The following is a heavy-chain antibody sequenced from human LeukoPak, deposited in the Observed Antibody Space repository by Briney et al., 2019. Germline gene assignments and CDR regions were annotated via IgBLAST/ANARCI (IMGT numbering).Heavy chain of an antibody. Sequence: PGGSLRLSCAASAFTFSSHWMHWVRQAPGKGLVWVSRISTDGSSTTYADSVKGRFTISRDNAKNSLYLQMNSLRAEDTAVYYCARDIGYSYGYPFDYWGQGTLVTVSS. V-gene: IGHV3-74*03. J-gene: IGHJ4*02. CDR3: ARDIGYSYGYPFDY. CDR1: AFTFSSHW. D-gene: IGHD5-18*01. CDR2: ISTDGSST.